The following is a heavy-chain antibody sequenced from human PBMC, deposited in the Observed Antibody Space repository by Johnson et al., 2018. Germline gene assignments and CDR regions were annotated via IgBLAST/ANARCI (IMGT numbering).Heavy chain of an antibody. CDR1: GFTFSSYA. Sequence: VQLVQSGGGLVQPGGSLRLSCAASGFTFSSYAMSWVRQAPGKGLEWVSAISGSGGSTYYADSVKGRFTISGDNSKNPLYLQRNSLRAEDTAVFYCEKGIAVADWYFGRWGRGTLVTV. D-gene: IGHD6-19*01. CDR3: EKGIAVADWYFGR. V-gene: IGHV3-23*04. J-gene: IGHJ2*01. CDR2: ISGSGGST.